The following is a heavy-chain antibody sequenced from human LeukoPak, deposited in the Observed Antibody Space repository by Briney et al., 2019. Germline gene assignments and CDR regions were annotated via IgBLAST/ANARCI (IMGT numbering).Heavy chain of an antibody. J-gene: IGHJ3*02. Sequence: SETLSLTCTVSGGSIRGYYWSWIRQPPGKGLEWIGYIHFTGSTKYNPSLKSRVTISGDMSNNHFSLKMSAVTAADTAVYYCARHPIFKWELGGSPFDIWGQGTIVTVSS. V-gene: IGHV4-59*08. CDR1: GGSIRGYY. CDR2: IHFTGST. D-gene: IGHD1-26*01. CDR3: ARHPIFKWELGGSPFDI.